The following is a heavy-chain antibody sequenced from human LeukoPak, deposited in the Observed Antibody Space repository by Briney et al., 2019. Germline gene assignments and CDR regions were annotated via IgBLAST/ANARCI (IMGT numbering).Heavy chain of an antibody. D-gene: IGHD6-13*01. CDR1: GGSITDTSYF. V-gene: IGHV4-39*01. J-gene: IGHJ4*02. CDR3: ARRKVAAEIDY. CDR2: IYYRGNT. Sequence: QLQLQESGPGLVKPSETLSLICTVSGGSITDTSYFWGWIRQPPGTGLEWIGSIYYRGNTYYSPSLKSRVTLFVDTSKNQFSLKLSSVTAADTANCARRKVAAEIDYWGQGTLVTVSS.